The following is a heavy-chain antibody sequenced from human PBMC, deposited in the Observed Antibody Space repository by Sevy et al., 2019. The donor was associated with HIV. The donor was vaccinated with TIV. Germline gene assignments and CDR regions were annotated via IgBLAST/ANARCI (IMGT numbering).Heavy chain of an antibody. CDR2: IKADGSDK. CDR3: AHETFGRFES. J-gene: IGHJ4*02. D-gene: IGHD3-16*01. CDR1: GFTFSAYW. Sequence: GGSLRLSCAASGFTFSAYWMNWVRQAPGKGLEWVANIKADGSDKYYVHSVEGRFTISRDNAKNLLFLQMNSLRVEDTAVYYCAHETFGRFESWGQGTLVTVSS. V-gene: IGHV3-7*01.